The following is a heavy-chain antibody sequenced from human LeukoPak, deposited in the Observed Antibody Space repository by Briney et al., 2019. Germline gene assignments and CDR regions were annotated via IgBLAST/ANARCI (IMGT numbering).Heavy chain of an antibody. J-gene: IGHJ4*02. D-gene: IGHD5-18*01. Sequence: PSETLSLTCIVSGGSFTGPYWSWIRQTPGKGLEWIGYIYHNGDTKYNPSLKSRVTMSVDTSKNQFSLKLSSVTPADTAVYYCARDGYGPTDYWGKGSLVTVSS. V-gene: IGHV4-59*11. CDR2: IYHNGDT. CDR3: ARDGYGPTDY. CDR1: GGSFTGPY.